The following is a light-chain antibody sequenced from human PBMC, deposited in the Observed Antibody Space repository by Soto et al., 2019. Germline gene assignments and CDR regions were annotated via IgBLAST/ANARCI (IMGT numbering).Light chain of an antibody. Sequence: QSALTQPASVSGSPGQSITISCSGTSSDVGGYNYVSWYQHHPGQAPKLMIYDVSNRPSGVSNRFSGSKSGNTASLTISGLQAEDEADYYCSSYTSSSSVLFGGGTKVTVL. V-gene: IGLV2-14*03. CDR3: SSYTSSSSVL. CDR2: DVS. CDR1: SSDVGGYNY. J-gene: IGLJ3*02.